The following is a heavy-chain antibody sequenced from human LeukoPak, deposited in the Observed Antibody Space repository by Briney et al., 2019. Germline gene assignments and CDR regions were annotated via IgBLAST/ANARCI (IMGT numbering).Heavy chain of an antibody. CDR3: ASQSFVRFDP. CDR2: IKEDGSVK. J-gene: IGHJ5*02. V-gene: IGHV3-7*02. CDR1: GFTFSSNW. Sequence: GGSLRLSCVVSGFTFSSNWMSWVRQAPGKGLEWVGNIKEDGSVKYYVDSVKGRFTISRDNAKNSLYLQMNSLRAEDTAVYYCASQSFVRFDPWGQGTRVTVSS. D-gene: IGHD2-21*01.